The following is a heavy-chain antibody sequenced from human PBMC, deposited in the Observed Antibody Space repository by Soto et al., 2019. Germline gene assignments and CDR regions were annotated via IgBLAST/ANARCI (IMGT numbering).Heavy chain of an antibody. J-gene: IGHJ3*02. CDR2: ISAYNGNT. CDR1: GYTFTSYG. V-gene: IGHV1-18*01. D-gene: IGHD2-15*01. CDR3: ARDEGVVVAATVGDAFDI. Sequence: GASVKVSFKASGYTFTSYGIGWVRQAPGQGLEWMGWISAYNGNTNYAQKLQGRVTMTTDTSTSTAYMELRSLRSDDTAVYYCARDEGVVVAATVGDAFDIWGQGTMVTVSS.